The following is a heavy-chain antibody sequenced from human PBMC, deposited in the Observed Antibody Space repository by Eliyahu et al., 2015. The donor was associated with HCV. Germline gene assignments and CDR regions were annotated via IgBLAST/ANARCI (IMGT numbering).Heavy chain of an antibody. CDR2: VSYIGTT. D-gene: IGHD3-22*01. CDR3: ASSGGADSKGQNHDAFDI. Sequence: LHLQESGPGLVRPSETLSLTCRVSGDSITRSGYYWGWVRQPPGXGLEWIGSVSYIGTTYYNPSLKGRVTLSLDTSNNQFSLRLTTVAAADTAMHYCASSGGADSKGQNHDAFDIWGQGTVVNVSS. J-gene: IGHJ3*02. V-gene: IGHV4-39*01. CDR1: GDSITRSGYY.